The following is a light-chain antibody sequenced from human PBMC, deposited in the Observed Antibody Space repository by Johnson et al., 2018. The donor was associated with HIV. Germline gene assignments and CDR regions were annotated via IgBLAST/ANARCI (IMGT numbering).Light chain of an antibody. V-gene: IGLV1-51*02. CDR2: ETN. J-gene: IGLJ1*01. Sequence: QSVLTQPPSVSAAPGQKVTISCSGSSSNIGNNYVSWYQQLPGTAPKLLIYETNKRPTGIPDRFSGSKSGTSATLGITGLQTGDGADYYCETWDSSLSGVFGTGTKVTVL. CDR3: ETWDSSLSGV. CDR1: SSNIGNNY.